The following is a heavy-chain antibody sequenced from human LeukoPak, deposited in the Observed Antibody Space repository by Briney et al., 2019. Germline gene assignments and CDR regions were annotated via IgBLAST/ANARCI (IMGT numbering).Heavy chain of an antibody. D-gene: IGHD3-10*01. V-gene: IGHV1-24*01. Sequence: GASVKVSCKVSGYTLTELSMHWVRQAPGKGLEWVGGFDPEDGETIYAQKFQGRVTMTEDTSTDTAYMELSSLRSEDTAVYYCATGGMVRGVIIRKVDYFDYWGQGTLVTVSS. CDR3: ATGGMVRGVIIRKVDYFDY. CDR2: FDPEDGET. CDR1: GYTLTELS. J-gene: IGHJ4*02.